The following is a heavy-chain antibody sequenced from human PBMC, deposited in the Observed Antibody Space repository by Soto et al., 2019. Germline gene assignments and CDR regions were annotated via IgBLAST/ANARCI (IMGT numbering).Heavy chain of an antibody. CDR2: IDNSGST. J-gene: IGHJ4*02. CDR3: ARGHGGITVFGAPGHFDY. D-gene: IGHD3-3*01. CDR1: GGSISSSSNY. V-gene: IGHV4-39*02. Sequence: SETLSLTCTVSGGSISSSSNYWGWIRQPPGKGLEWIGSIDNSGSTYYNPSLKSRLTISVDTSKNHFSLKLNSVSAADTAVFYCARGHGGITVFGAPGHFDYWGQGTLVTVSS.